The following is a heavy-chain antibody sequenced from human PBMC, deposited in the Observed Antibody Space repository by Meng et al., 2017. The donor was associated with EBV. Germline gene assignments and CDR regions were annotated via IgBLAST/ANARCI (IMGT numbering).Heavy chain of an antibody. Sequence: QVQPQESGPGLVKPSETLSLTCTVSGGSVNNESYYWGWIRQPPGKGLEYIGYVYYTGSTNYNSTLKSRVTISLDKSKNQFSLKLTSLTAADTAIYYCARGDYTNYPRWFDPWGQGTLVTVST. CDR2: VYYTGST. D-gene: IGHD4-11*01. V-gene: IGHV4-61*01. J-gene: IGHJ5*02. CDR1: GGSVNNESYY. CDR3: ARGDYTNYPRWFDP.